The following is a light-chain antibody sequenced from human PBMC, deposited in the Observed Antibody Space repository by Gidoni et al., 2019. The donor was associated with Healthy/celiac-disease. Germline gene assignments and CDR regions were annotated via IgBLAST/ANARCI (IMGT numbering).Light chain of an antibody. J-gene: IGKJ5*01. CDR3: QQRSNWPPRIT. Sequence: EIVLTQSPATLSLSPGERATLSCRASQSVSSYLAWYQQKPGQATRLLIYDASNRATGIPARFSGSGSGTDFTLTISSLEPEDFAVYYCQQRSNWPPRITFGQXTRLEIK. CDR1: QSVSSY. V-gene: IGKV3-11*01. CDR2: DAS.